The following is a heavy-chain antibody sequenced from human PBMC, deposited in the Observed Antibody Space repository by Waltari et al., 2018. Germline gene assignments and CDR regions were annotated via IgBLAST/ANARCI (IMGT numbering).Heavy chain of an antibody. V-gene: IGHV1-69-2*01. J-gene: IGHJ5*02. D-gene: IGHD2-15*01. CDR2: VDPEDGET. CDR1: GYTFTDYY. CDR3: ATTGYCDGGTCLMMS. Sequence: EVQLVQSGSEVKKPGAAVRISCKASGYTFTDYYIHWVQQAPGKGLEWMGLVDPEDGETIYSENFQGRVTINADTSTATAYMELRSLRSEDTALYFCATTGYCDGGTCLMMSWGQGTLVTVSS.